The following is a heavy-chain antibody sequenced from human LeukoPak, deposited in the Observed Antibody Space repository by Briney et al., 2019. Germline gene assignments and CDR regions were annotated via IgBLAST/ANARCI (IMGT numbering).Heavy chain of an antibody. V-gene: IGHV4-59*01. CDR2: ISDSGNT. J-gene: IGHJ3*02. CDR1: GGSISSYY. Sequence: SETLSLTCTVSGGSISSYYWSWIRQPPGKGLEWIGYISDSGNTNYNPSLKSRLTISVDACKNQFSLNLSSVTAADTAVYYCARIDFYYYYDSSSYYSGAFDIWGQGTMVTVSS. CDR3: ARIDFYYYYDSSSYYSGAFDI. D-gene: IGHD3-22*01.